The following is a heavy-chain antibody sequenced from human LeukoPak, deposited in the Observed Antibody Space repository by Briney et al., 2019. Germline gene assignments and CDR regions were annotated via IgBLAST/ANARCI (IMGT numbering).Heavy chain of an antibody. CDR1: GFTFSSYG. CDR2: ISYDGSNK. J-gene: IGHJ3*02. Sequence: PGGSLRLSCAASGFTFSSYGMHWVRQAPGKGLEWVAVISYDGSNKYYADSVKGRFTISRDNSKNTLYLQMNSLRAEDTAVYYCAKDLSMIVVVTDAFDIWGQGTMVTVSS. V-gene: IGHV3-30*18. CDR3: AKDLSMIVVVTDAFDI. D-gene: IGHD3-22*01.